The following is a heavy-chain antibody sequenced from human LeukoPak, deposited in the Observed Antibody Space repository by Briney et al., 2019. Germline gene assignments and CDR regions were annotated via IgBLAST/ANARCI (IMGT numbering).Heavy chain of an antibody. CDR2: IRYDGSNK. CDR1: GFTFSSYG. CDR3: AREDGDPYYYYYGMDV. D-gene: IGHD4-17*01. Sequence: GSLRLSCAASGFTFSSYGMHWVRQAPGEGLEWVAFIRYDGSNKYYADSVKGRFTISRDNSKNTLYLQMNSLRAEDTAVYYCAREDGDPYYYYYGMDVWGQGTTVTVSS. J-gene: IGHJ6*02. V-gene: IGHV3-30*02.